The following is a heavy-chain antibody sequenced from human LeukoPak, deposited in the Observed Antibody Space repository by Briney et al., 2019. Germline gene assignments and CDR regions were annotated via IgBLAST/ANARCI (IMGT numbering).Heavy chain of an antibody. CDR2: IDTSGNT. CDR1: GGSISSYY. J-gene: IGHJ6*03. D-gene: IGHD6-6*01. V-gene: IGHV4-4*07. CDR3: ARDGSSSGNYYYYMDV. Sequence: SETLSLTCTVSGGSISSYYWSWIRQPAGKGLEWIGRIDTSGNTNYNPSLKSRVTMSVDTSKNQFSLKLSSVTAADTAVYYCARDGSSSGNYYYYMDVWGKGTTVTVSS.